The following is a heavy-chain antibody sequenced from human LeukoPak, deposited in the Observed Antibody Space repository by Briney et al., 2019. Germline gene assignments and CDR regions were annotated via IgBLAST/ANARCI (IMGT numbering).Heavy chain of an antibody. CDR2: IIPIFGTA. D-gene: IGHD3-22*01. CDR1: GGTFSSYA. V-gene: IGHV1-69*13. J-gene: IGHJ4*02. CDR3: ARGYYDSSGRFDY. Sequence: SVKVSCKASGGTFSSYAISWVRRAPGQGLEWMGGIIPIFGTANYAQKFQGRVTITADESASTAYMELSSLRSEDTAVYYCARGYYDSSGRFDYWGQGTLVTVSS.